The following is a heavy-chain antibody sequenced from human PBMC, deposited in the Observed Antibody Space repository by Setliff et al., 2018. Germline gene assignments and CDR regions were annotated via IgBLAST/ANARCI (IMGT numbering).Heavy chain of an antibody. CDR3: ARTTGYRLEGDFDY. CDR2: INWNGGST. D-gene: IGHD3-16*01. V-gene: IGHV3-20*04. J-gene: IGHJ4*02. CDR1: TFTFSNYA. Sequence: GGSLRLSCAASTFTFSNYAMSWVRQAPGKGLEWVSGINWNGGSTGYADSVKGRFTVSRDDAKNSLSLQMTSLRAEDTAIDYCARTTGYRLEGDFDYWGQGTLVTVSS.